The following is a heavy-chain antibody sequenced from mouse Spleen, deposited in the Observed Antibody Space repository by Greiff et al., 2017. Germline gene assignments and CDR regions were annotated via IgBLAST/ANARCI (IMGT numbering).Heavy chain of an antibody. CDR3: TTANWDYFDY. J-gene: IGHJ2*01. V-gene: IGHV1-15*01. CDR2: IDPETGGT. D-gene: IGHD4-1*01. CDR1: GYTFTDYE. Sequence: QVQLQQSGAELVRPGASVTLSCKASGYTFTDYEMHWVKQTPVHGLEWIGAIDPETGGTAYNQKFKGKAILTADKSSSTAYMELRSLTSEDSAVYYCTTANWDYFDYWGQGTTLTVSS.